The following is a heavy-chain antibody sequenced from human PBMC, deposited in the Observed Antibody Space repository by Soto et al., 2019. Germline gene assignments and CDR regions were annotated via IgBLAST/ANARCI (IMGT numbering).Heavy chain of an antibody. CDR2: IYYSGGT. V-gene: IGHV4-61*01. CDR1: GGSVSSGSYY. CDR3: ARERYCGGDCYLLDY. D-gene: IGHD2-21*02. J-gene: IGHJ4*02. Sequence: SETLSLTCTVSGGSVSSGSYYWSWIRQPPGKGLEWIGYIYYSGGTNYNPSLKSRVTISVDTSKNQFSLKLSSVTAADTAVYYCARERYCGGDCYLLDYWGQGTLVTVSS.